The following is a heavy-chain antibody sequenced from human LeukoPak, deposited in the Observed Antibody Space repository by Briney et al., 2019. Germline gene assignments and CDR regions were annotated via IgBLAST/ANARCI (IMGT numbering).Heavy chain of an antibody. CDR1: GGSISSGGYS. CDR2: IYHSGST. CDR3: AREFDY. Sequence: PSQTLSLTCAVSGGSISSGGYSWSWIRQPPGKGLEWIGYIYHSGSTYYNPSPKSRVTISVDRSKNQFSLKLSSVTAADTAVYYCAREFDYWGQGTLVTVSS. J-gene: IGHJ4*02. V-gene: IGHV4-30-2*01.